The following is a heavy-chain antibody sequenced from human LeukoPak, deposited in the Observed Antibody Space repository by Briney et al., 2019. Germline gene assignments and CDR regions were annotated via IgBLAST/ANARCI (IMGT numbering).Heavy chain of an antibody. CDR3: AREGGGSGSYYNLVSFDI. D-gene: IGHD3-10*01. CDR2: IYYSGST. V-gene: IGHV4-59*01. CDR1: GGSISSYY. Sequence: PSETLSLTCTVSGGSISSYYWSWIRQPPGKGLEWIGYIYYSGSTNYNPSLKSRVTISVDTSKNQFSLKLSSVTAADTAVYYCAREGGGSGSYYNLVSFDIWGQGTMVTVSS. J-gene: IGHJ3*02.